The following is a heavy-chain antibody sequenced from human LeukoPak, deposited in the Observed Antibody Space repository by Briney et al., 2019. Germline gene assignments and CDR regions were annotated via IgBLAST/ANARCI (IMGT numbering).Heavy chain of an antibody. CDR3: VRDTGVSAYNDY. Sequence: GGSLRLSCAASGFTFSSHTMICVRQAPGKGLEWFLAIGCSGGRTDYPDAVKGRVTSSRDNSRNTLYLQMTSLRAEDTAVYYCVRDTGVSAYNDYWGQGTLVTVSS. V-gene: IGHV3-23*01. D-gene: IGHD2-8*02. CDR2: IGCSGGRT. J-gene: IGHJ4*02. CDR1: GFTFSSHT.